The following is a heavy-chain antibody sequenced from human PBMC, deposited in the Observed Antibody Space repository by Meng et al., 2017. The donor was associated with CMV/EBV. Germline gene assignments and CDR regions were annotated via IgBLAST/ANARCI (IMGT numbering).Heavy chain of an antibody. V-gene: IGHV3-21*01. Sequence: SCAASGFTFSSYSMNWVRQAPGKGLEWVSSISSSSSYIYYADSVKGRFTISRDNAKNSLYLQMNSLRAEDTAVYYCARAAGSLLRYYFDYWGQGTLVTVSS. CDR3: ARAAGSLLRYYFDY. CDR1: GFTFSSYS. CDR2: ISSSSSYI. J-gene: IGHJ4*02. D-gene: IGHD3-10*01.